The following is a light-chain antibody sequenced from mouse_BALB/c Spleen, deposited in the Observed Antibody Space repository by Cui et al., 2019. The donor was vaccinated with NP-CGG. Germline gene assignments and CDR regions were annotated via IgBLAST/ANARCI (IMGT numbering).Light chain of an antibody. CDR2: GTN. CDR3: ALWYSNHWV. CDR1: TGAVTTSNY. Sequence: VVAQYSDLTTSPGEAVTLTCRSSTGAVTTSNYANWVQEKPDHLFTGLIGGTNNRPPGVPARFSGSLIGDKAALTITGAQTEDESIYFCALWYSNHWVFGGGTKLTVL. V-gene: IGLV1*01. J-gene: IGLJ1*01.